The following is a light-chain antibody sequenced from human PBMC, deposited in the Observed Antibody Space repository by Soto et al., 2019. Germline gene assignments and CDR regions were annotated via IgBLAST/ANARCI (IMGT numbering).Light chain of an antibody. J-gene: IGLJ1*01. Sequence: QSVLTQPASVSGSPGQSITISCTGTSSDVGGYNYVSRYQLHPGKAPKLIIYEVSNRPSGVSNRFSGSKSGNTASLTISGLQAEDEADYYCNSYTSSTAYVFGTGTKVTVL. CDR2: EVS. CDR3: NSYTSSTAYV. V-gene: IGLV2-14*01. CDR1: SSDVGGYNY.